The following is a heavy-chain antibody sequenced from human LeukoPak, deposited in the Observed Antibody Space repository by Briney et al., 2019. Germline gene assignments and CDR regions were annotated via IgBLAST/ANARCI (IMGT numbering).Heavy chain of an antibody. D-gene: IGHD6-25*01. J-gene: IGHJ4*02. V-gene: IGHV5-51*01. CDR1: GYKFTNYW. CDR3: ARLLAAPYYIHY. CDR2: IYPRDSDT. Sequence: KGGESLKISCKGSGYKFTNYWIAWVRQMPGQGLEWLGIIYPRDSDTRYSPSFQGQVTISVDTSIDTAYLQWTSVKASDTAMYFCARLLAAPYYIHYWGQGTLVTVSS.